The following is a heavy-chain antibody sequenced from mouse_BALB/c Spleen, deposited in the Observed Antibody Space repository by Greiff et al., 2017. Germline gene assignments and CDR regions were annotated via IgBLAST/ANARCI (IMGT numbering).Heavy chain of an antibody. J-gene: IGHJ3*01. Sequence: VQLQQSGAELVKPGASVKLSCKASGYTFTSYYMYWVKQRPGQGLEWIGEINPSNGGTNFNEKFKSKATLTVDKSSSTAYMQLSSLTSEDSAVYYCTRGGTFPFAYWGQGTLVTVSA. CDR1: GYTFTSYY. CDR2: INPSNGGT. CDR3: TRGGTFPFAY. V-gene: IGHV1S81*02. D-gene: IGHD3-3*01.